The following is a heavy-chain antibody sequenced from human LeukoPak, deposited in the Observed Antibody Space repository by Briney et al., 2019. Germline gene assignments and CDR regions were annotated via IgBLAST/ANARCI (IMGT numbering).Heavy chain of an antibody. Sequence: SETLSLTCTVSGGSISPYYWGWIRQPPGKGLEWIGSIYYSGSTYYNPSLKSRVTISVDTSKNQFSLKLSSVTAADTAVYYCAGQLVGAFDIWGQGTMVTVSS. V-gene: IGHV4-39*01. D-gene: IGHD6-6*01. CDR2: IYYSGST. CDR3: AGQLVGAFDI. J-gene: IGHJ3*02. CDR1: GGSISPYY.